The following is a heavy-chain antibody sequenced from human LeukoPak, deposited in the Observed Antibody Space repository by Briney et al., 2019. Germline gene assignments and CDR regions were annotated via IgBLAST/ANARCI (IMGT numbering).Heavy chain of an antibody. CDR1: GGSISSSSYY. V-gene: IGHV4-39*01. Sequence: SETLSLTCTVSGGSISSSSYYWGWIRQPPGKGLEWIGSIYYSGTTYYNPSLKSRVTISVDTSKNQFSLKLTSVTAADTAVYYCARHRNYYYYYMDVWGKGTTVTVSS. CDR2: IYYSGTT. J-gene: IGHJ6*03. CDR3: ARHRNYYYYYMDV.